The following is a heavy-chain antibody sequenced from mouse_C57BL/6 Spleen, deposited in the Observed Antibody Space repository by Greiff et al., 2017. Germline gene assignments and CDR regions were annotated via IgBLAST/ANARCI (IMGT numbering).Heavy chain of an antibody. J-gene: IGHJ1*03. CDR2: IYPGDGGP. CDR3: AKTDWDWYFDV. CDR1: GYAFSSSW. Sequence: QVQLQQSGAELVKPGASVKISCKASGYAFSSSWMNWVKQRPGKGLEWIGQIYPGDGGPTYTGKFKGKATLTADKSSSTAYMQLSSLTAEDSAVYFCAKTDWDWYFDVWGTGTTVTVSS. D-gene: IGHD4-1*01. V-gene: IGHV1-80*01.